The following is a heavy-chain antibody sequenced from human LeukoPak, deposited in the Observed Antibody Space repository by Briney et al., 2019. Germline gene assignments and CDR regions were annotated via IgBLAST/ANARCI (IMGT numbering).Heavy chain of an antibody. CDR2: IDTDGSST. J-gene: IGHJ4*02. V-gene: IGHV3-74*01. D-gene: IGHD3-16*01. CDR3: VRALGDYWGQGDY. Sequence: GGSLRLSCAASGFTFSNHWMYWVRQGPGKGLVWISDIDTDGSSTNYGDSVKGRFTISRDTAKNTLYLQMNSLGAADTAVYYCVRALGDYWGQGDYWGQGTLVTVS. CDR1: GFTFSNHW.